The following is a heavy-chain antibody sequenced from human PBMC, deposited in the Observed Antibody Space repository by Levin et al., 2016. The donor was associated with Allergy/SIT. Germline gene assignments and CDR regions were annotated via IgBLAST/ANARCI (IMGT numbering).Heavy chain of an antibody. Sequence: SETLSLTCTVSGGAISSYYWNWIRQPPGKGLEWIGYIHYSGSTNYNPSLQSRVTISVDTSKNQFSLKLSSVTAADAAVYYCARAGSGYYYYYYGMEVWGQGTTVTVSS. J-gene: IGHJ6*02. CDR3: ARAGSGYYYYYYGMEV. D-gene: IGHD3-22*01. CDR1: GGAISSYY. CDR2: IHYSGST. V-gene: IGHV4-59*01.